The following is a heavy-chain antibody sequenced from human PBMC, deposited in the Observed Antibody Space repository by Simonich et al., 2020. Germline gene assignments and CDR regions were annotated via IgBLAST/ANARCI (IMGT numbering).Heavy chain of an antibody. CDR3: ARHDRWLQFYFDY. CDR2: IYYSGST. V-gene: IGHV4-59*08. Sequence: QVQLQESGPGLVKPSETLSLTCTVSGGSISSYYWCWIRQPPGKGLEWFGYIYYSGSTNYHPSLKSRATISVDTSKNQFSLKLSSVTAADTAVYYCARHDRWLQFYFDYWGQGTLVTVSS. CDR1: GGSISSYY. D-gene: IGHD5-12*01. J-gene: IGHJ4*02.